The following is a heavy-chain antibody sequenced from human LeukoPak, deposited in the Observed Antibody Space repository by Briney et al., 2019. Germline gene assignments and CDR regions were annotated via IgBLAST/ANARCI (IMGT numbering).Heavy chain of an antibody. V-gene: IGHV1-18*01. J-gene: IGHJ4*02. CDR1: GYTFTSYG. CDR2: ISAYNGNT. Sequence: ASVKVSCKXSGYTFTSYGISWVRQAPGQGLEWMGWISAYNGNTNYAQKLQGRVTMTTDTSTSTAYMELRSLRSDDTAVYYCARDQGMYSSGWYEIDYWGQGTLVTVSS. D-gene: IGHD6-19*01. CDR3: ARDQGMYSSGWYEIDY.